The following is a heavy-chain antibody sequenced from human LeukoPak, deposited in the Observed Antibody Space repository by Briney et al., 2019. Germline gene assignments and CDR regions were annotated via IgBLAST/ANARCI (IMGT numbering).Heavy chain of an antibody. V-gene: IGHV2-5*02. CDR3: AHSWVRGILIYYHYMDV. D-gene: IGHD3-10*01. Sequence: SLPTLVKPTQTLTLTCTFSGFSLLTSGVAVGWFRQPPGKALVWLALIYWDDDKRYNPSLKSRLTITKDTSRNQVVLTMANMHPGDTATYYSAHSWVRGILIYYHYMDVWGKGTTVTVPS. CDR2: IYWDDDK. CDR1: GFSLLTSGVA. J-gene: IGHJ6*03.